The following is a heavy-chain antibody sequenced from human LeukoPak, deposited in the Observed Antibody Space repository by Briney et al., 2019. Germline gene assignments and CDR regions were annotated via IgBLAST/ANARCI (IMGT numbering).Heavy chain of an antibody. V-gene: IGHV3-74*01. CDR3: ARAADYYASGIFY. Sequence: GGSLRLSCVASGFTFSNYWMHWVRQAPGKGLVWVSRINTDGSTTTYADSVKGRFTISRGNAKNTLYLQMNSLRAEETAVYFCARAADYYASGIFYWGQGTLVTVSS. J-gene: IGHJ4*02. CDR1: GFTFSNYW. D-gene: IGHD3-10*01. CDR2: INTDGSTT.